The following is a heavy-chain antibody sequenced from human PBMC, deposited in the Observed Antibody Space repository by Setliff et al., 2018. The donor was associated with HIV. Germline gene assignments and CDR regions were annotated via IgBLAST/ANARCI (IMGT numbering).Heavy chain of an antibody. CDR1: GGSISSRNFY. V-gene: IGHV4-39*07. J-gene: IGHJ4*02. Sequence: PSETLSLTCTVSGGSISSRNFYWGWIHQPPGKGLEWIGSIAYTGSGYYNSSLKSRVTISVDTSRNECSLKLTSVTAADTAVYYCAREVRWELPQGFDHWGQGSQVTVSS. CDR3: AREVRWELPQGFDH. D-gene: IGHD1-26*01. CDR2: IAYTGSG.